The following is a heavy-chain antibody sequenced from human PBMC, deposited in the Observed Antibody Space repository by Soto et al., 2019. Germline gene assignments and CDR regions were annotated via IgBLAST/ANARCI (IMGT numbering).Heavy chain of an antibody. Sequence: TGGSLRLSCAASGFIFSSHWMHWVRQAPGKGLVGVSHIGPDGSNIWEADSVQGRFTISRDNARNRLYLQMNSLRDEDTAIYYCVRDNNWSFDYRDQEILVAVSS. CDR2: IGPDGSNI. V-gene: IGHV3-74*01. J-gene: IGHJ4*02. CDR3: VRDNNWSFDY. CDR1: GFIFSSHW. D-gene: IGHD1-1*01.